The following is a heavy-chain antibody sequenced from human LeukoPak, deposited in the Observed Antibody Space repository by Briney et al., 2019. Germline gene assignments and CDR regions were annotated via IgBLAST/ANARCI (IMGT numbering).Heavy chain of an antibody. CDR2: MNPNSGNT. Sequence: GASVKVSCKASGYTFTSYDINWVRQATGHGLEWMGWMNPNSGNTGYAQKFQGRVTITRNTSISTAYMELSSLRSEDTAVYYCARGPIRTTVTTAYYFDYWGQGTLVTVSS. D-gene: IGHD4-11*01. V-gene: IGHV1-8*03. CDR1: GYTFTSYD. J-gene: IGHJ4*02. CDR3: ARGPIRTTVTTAYYFDY.